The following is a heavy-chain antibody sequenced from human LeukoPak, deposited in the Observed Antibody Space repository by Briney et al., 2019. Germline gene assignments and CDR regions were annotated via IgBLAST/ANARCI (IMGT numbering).Heavy chain of an antibody. Sequence: PGGSLRLPCAASGFIFSTYAMSWVRQAPGKGLEWVSTISGSAGSTNYADSVRGRFTISRDNSKNTLYLQMNSLRAEDTAVYYCAKDASSWRGYYDYWGQGTLVTVSS. CDR3: AKDASSWRGYYDY. CDR2: ISGSAGST. D-gene: IGHD6-13*01. J-gene: IGHJ4*02. CDR1: GFIFSTYA. V-gene: IGHV3-23*01.